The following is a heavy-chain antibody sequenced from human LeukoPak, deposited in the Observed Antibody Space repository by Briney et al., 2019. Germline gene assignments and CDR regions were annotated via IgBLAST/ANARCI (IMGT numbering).Heavy chain of an antibody. CDR3: ARDVCSGGSCTGFDY. Sequence: SQTLSLTCAVSGGSISNGGYSWSWIRQPPGKGLEWIGYIYYSGSTNYNPSLKSRVTISVDTSKNQFSLKLSSVTAADTAVYYCARDVCSGGSCTGFDYWGQGTLVTVSS. J-gene: IGHJ4*02. D-gene: IGHD2-15*01. CDR1: GGSISNGGYS. CDR2: IYYSGST. V-gene: IGHV4-61*08.